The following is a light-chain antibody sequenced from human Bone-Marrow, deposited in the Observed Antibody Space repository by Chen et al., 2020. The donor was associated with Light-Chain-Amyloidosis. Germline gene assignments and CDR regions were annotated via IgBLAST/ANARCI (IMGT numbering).Light chain of an antibody. V-gene: IGLV3-25*03. J-gene: IGLJ2*01. CDR3: QSADTTDTLYVL. CDR2: NDS. Sequence: SYELTQPPSVSVSPGQTARFSCSGDELPKKYAYWYQQKPGQAPVLVIYNDSERPSGIPERFSGSSSGTTVTLTISGVQAEDGADYYCQSADTTDTLYVLFGGGTKLTVL. CDR1: ELPKKY.